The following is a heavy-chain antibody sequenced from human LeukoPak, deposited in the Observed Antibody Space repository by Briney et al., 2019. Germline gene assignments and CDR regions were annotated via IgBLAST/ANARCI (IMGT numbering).Heavy chain of an antibody. CDR1: GFTFSNYG. CDR2: IYNDGNKK. CDR3: ARGNYYDSSGYSADAFDI. Sequence: GGFLRLSCAASGFTFSNYGMHWVRQAPGKGLEWVASIYNDGNKKDYTDSVKGRFTISRENAKNSLYLQMNSLRAGDTAVYYCARGNYYDSSGYSADAFDIWGQGTMVTVSS. D-gene: IGHD3-22*01. J-gene: IGHJ3*02. V-gene: IGHV3-30*12.